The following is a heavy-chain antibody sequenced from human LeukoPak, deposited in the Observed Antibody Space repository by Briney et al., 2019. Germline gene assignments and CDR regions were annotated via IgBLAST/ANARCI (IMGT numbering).Heavy chain of an antibody. V-gene: IGHV3-21*01. D-gene: IGHD3-9*01. CDR1: GFTFSSYS. CDR3: ARDLPDYDILTGSILGYYYYGMDV. J-gene: IGHJ6*02. CDR2: ISSSSSYI. Sequence: GGSLRLSCAASGFTFSSYSMNWVRQAPGKGLEWVSSISSSSSYIYYADSVKGRFTISRDNAKNSLYLQMNSLRAEDTAVYYCARDLPDYDILTGSILGYYYYGMDVWGQGTTVTVSS.